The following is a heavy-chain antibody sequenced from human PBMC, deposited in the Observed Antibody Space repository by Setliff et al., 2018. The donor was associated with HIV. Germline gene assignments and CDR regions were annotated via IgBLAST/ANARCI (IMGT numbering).Heavy chain of an antibody. V-gene: IGHV1-8*02. CDR3: ARDKREVGATSY. CDR1: GYSFIGHH. J-gene: IGHJ4*02. D-gene: IGHD1-26*01. Sequence: ASVKVSCKASGYSFIGHHIHWVRQATGQGLEWMGWMNPNSANTGYAQKFQGRVTMTRDTSTSTAYMELSSLRSEETALYFCARDKREVGATSYWGQGTLVTVSS. CDR2: MNPNSANT.